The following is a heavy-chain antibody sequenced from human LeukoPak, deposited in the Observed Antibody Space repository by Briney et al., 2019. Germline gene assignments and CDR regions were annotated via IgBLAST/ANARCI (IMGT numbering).Heavy chain of an antibody. CDR2: ISRSGSTK. D-gene: IGHD6-13*01. CDR3: AREWAAADDY. Sequence: GGSLRLSCAASGFTFSDYNMRWIRQAPGKGLEWVSSISRSGSTKYYADSVKGRFTISRDNAKNSLFLQMNSLRVEDTAVYYCAREWAAADDYWGQGTLVTVSS. CDR1: GFTFSDYN. J-gene: IGHJ4*02. V-gene: IGHV3-11*01.